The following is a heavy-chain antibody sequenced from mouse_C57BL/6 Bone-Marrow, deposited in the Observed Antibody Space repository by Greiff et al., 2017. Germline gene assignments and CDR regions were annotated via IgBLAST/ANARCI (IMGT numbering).Heavy chain of an antibody. CDR1: GYSITSGYY. D-gene: IGHD3-1*01. J-gene: IGHJ4*01. Sequence: EVQLVESGPGLVKPSQSLSLTCSVTGYSITSGYYWNWIRQFPGNKLEWMGYIRYDGSNNYNPSLKNRISITRDTSKNQFFLKLNSVTTEDTATYYCARGGSFGYAMDYWGQGTSVTVSS. CDR2: IRYDGSN. CDR3: ARGGSFGYAMDY. V-gene: IGHV3-6*01.